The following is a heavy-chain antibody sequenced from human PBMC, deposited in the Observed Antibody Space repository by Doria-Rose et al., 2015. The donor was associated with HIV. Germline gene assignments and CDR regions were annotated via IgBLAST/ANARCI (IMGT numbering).Heavy chain of an antibody. J-gene: IGHJ4*02. CDR1: GVSLSSPGMG. CDR3: ARIKSSRWYHKYYFDF. Sequence: QVQLVQSGPVLVKPAGTLTLTCTVSGVSLSSPGMGVSWIRQPPGKALEWLANIFSDDERSYTTSLKSRLTISRGTSKSQVVLTMTDMDPVDTATYYCARIKSSRWYHKYYFDFWGQGTLVIVSA. D-gene: IGHD6-13*01. V-gene: IGHV2-26*01. CDR2: IFSDDER.